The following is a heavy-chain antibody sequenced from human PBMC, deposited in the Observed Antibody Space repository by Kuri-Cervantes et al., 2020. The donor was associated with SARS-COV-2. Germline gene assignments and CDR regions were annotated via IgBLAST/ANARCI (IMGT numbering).Heavy chain of an antibody. J-gene: IGHJ3*02. V-gene: IGHV5-51*01. CDR1: GYSFTSYW. Sequence: GGSLRLSCKGSGYSFTSYWIGWVRQMPGKGLEWMGIIYPGDSDTRYSPSFQGQVTISADKSISTAYLQWSSLKASDTAMYYFARRTRYCSSTSCDIGAFDIWGQGTMVTVSS. CDR3: ARRTRYCSSTSCDIGAFDI. D-gene: IGHD2-2*02. CDR2: IYPGDSDT.